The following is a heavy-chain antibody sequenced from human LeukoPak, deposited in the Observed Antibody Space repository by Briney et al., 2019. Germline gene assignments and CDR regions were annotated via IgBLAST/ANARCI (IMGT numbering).Heavy chain of an antibody. Sequence: GGSLRLSCAASGFTFSSYGMSWVRQAPGKGLEWVSAISGSGGSTYYADSVKGRFTISRDNSKNTLYLQMNSLRAEDTAVYYCARGSAYCGGDCLDYWGQGTLVTVSS. CDR3: ARGSAYCGGDCLDY. D-gene: IGHD2-21*01. CDR2: ISGSGGST. V-gene: IGHV3-23*01. J-gene: IGHJ4*02. CDR1: GFTFSSYG.